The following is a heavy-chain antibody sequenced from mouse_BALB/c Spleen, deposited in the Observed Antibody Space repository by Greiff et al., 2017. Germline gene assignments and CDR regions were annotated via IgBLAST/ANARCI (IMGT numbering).Heavy chain of an antibody. V-gene: IGHV2-6-4*01. CDR3: ALSLLGDAMDY. Sequence: VQLVESGPGLVAPSQSLSITCTVSGFSLSRYSVHWVRQPPGKGLEWLGMIWAGGSTNYNSALMSRLSISKDNSKSQVFLKMNSLQTDDTAMYYCALSLLGDAMDYWGQGTSVTVSS. D-gene: IGHD2-10*01. J-gene: IGHJ4*01. CDR2: IWAGGST. CDR1: GFSLSRYS.